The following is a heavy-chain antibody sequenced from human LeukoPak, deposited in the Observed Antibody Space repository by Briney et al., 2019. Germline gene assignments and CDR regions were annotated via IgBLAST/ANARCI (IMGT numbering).Heavy chain of an antibody. CDR2: ISYDGSNK. V-gene: IGHV3-30*18. J-gene: IGHJ4*02. D-gene: IGHD4-17*01. CDR3: AKDSDYGTFILDY. Sequence: GGSLRLSCAASGFTFSSYGMHWVRQAPGKGLEWVAVISYDGSNKYYADSVKGRFTISRDDSKNTLYLQMNSLRAEDTAVYYCAKDSDYGTFILDYWGQGTLVTVSS. CDR1: GFTFSSYG.